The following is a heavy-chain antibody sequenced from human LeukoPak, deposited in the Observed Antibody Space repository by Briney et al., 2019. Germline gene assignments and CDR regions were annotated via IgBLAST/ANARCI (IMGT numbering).Heavy chain of an antibody. CDR2: ISGSAGST. Sequence: GGSLRLSCAASGFAFSSYAMSWVRQASGKGLEWVSAISGSAGSTYYADSVKGRFTISRDNSKNTLYLQMSSLRAEDTAVYYCAKHYGGYLNAFDIWGQGTMVTVSS. CDR3: AKHYGGYLNAFDI. J-gene: IGHJ3*02. D-gene: IGHD4-17*01. V-gene: IGHV3-23*01. CDR1: GFAFSSYA.